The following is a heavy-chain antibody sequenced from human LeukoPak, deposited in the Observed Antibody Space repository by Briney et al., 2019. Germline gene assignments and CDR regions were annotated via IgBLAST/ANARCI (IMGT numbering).Heavy chain of an antibody. J-gene: IGHJ4*02. CDR3: ARREASGWYV. CDR2: IYYRGST. CDR1: GGSISSYY. Sequence: KPSETLSLTCTVSGGSISSYYWSWIRQPPGKGLEWIGYIYYRGSTNYNPSLKSRVTISVDTSKNQFSLKLSSVTAADTAVYYCARREASGWYVWGQGTLVTVPS. V-gene: IGHV4-59*08. D-gene: IGHD6-19*01.